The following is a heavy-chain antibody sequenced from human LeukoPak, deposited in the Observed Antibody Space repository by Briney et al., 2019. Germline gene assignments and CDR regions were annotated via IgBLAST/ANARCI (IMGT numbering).Heavy chain of an antibody. V-gene: IGHV3-66*01. CDR2: IYAGDTI. J-gene: IGHJ4*02. D-gene: IGHD3/OR15-3a*01. Sequence: GGSRRLSCAASGFTFSSYSMNWVRQAPGEGLEWVSVIYAGDTIHYADSVKGRFTISRDNSKNTVYLQMNSLRAEDTALYYCATIGTGDYREDSWGQGTLVTVSS. CDR1: GFTFSSYS. CDR3: ATIGTGDYREDS.